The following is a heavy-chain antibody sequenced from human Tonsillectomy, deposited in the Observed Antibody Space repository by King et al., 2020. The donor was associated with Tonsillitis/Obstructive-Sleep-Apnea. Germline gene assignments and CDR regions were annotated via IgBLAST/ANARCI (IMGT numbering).Heavy chain of an antibody. D-gene: IGHD2-2*01. CDR3: SKWGDIVVVPAANDTSPSDAFDI. CDR1: GFTFSIYG. J-gene: IGHJ3*02. Sequence: QVQLVESGGGVVQPGRSLRLSCAASGFTFSIYGMHWVRQAPGTGLEWVAVISYDGSNKYYADSVKGRFTISRDNSKNTLYLQMNRLRAEDTAVYYCSKWGDIVVVPAANDTSPSDAFDIWGQGTMVTVSS. V-gene: IGHV3-30*18. CDR2: ISYDGSNK.